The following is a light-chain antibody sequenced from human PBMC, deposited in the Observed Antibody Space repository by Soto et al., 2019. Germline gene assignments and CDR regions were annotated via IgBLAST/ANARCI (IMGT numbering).Light chain of an antibody. CDR1: SSDLGTYNL. CDR2: EAT. J-gene: IGLJ3*02. V-gene: IGLV2-23*01. Sequence: QSALTQPASVSGSPGQSITISCTGTSSDLGTYNLVSWYQQHPGKAPKLTIYEATKRPSGVSNPFSGSKSGNTASLTISGLRAEDEADYCCCSYAGGSTLVFGGGTKLTVL. CDR3: CSYAGGSTLV.